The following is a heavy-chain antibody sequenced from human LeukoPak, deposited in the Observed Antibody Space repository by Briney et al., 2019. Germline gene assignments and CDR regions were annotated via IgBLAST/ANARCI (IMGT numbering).Heavy chain of an antibody. J-gene: IGHJ3*02. V-gene: IGHV4-39*07. CDR1: GGSISTGSYF. D-gene: IGHD3-22*01. CDR2: IYYSGST. CDR3: ARDPNPMIVVDNAFDI. Sequence: SETLSLTCTVSGGSISTGSYFWGWIRQPPGKGLEWIATIYYSGSTYYNPSLKSRVTISVDTSNNQFSLKLSSVTAADTAVYYCARDPNPMIVVDNAFDIWGQGTMVTVSS.